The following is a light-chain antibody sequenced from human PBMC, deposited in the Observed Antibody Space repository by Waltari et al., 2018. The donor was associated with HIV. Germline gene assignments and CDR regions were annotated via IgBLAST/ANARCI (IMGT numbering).Light chain of an antibody. CDR2: GAS. Sequence: DIQMSQTPRSMSASVGDRVTMTCRASEGIGNWLGWYQQKSGKAPKLLILGASTLQSGVPSRFNGTGSGTTFSLTITVLHPGDFATYFCQQTSSFPLTFGPGTTLDI. J-gene: IGKJ2*01. CDR1: EGIGNW. CDR3: QQTSSFPLT. V-gene: IGKV1-12*01.